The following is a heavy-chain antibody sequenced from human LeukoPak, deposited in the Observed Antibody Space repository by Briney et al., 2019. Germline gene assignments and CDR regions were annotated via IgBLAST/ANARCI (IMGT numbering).Heavy chain of an antibody. V-gene: IGHV3-7*03. CDR1: GFTFSSYW. D-gene: IGHD1-26*01. J-gene: IGHJ4*02. CDR2: IHEDGSMK. Sequence: GGSLRLSCAASGFTFSSYWMSWVRQAPEKGLEWVANIHEDGSMKYYVDSVKGRFTISRDNSKNTLYLQMNSLRAEDTAVYYCASQGYSGSYCYYWGQGTLVTVSS. CDR3: ASQGYSGSYCYY.